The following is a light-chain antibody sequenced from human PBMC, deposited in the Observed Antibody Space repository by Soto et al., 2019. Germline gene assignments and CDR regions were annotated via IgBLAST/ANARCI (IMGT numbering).Light chain of an antibody. Sequence: EIVMMQSPATLSVSPGETAALSCRASQSVDSTLAWYQQKPGQAPRLLIYDASTRATGIPARFSGSGSGTEFTLTISRLQSEDFAVYFCQQYHKWPPYTFGQGTKLEI. J-gene: IGKJ2*01. CDR1: QSVDST. CDR3: QQYHKWPPYT. CDR2: DAS. V-gene: IGKV3-15*01.